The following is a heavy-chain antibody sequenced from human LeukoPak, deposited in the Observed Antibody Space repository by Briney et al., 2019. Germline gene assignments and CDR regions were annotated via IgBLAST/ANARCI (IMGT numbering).Heavy chain of an antibody. V-gene: IGHV4-34*01. CDR1: GGSFSGYY. D-gene: IGHD2-2*01. CDR2: INHSGST. J-gene: IGHJ6*03. Sequence: PSETLSLTCAVYGGSFSGYYWSWIRQPPGKGLEWIGEINHSGSTNYNPSLKSRVTISVDTSKNQFSLKLSSVTAADTAVCYCATLRRDCSSTSCYGRLRYYYYMDVWGKGTTVTVSS. CDR3: ATLRRDCSSTSCYGRLRYYYYMDV.